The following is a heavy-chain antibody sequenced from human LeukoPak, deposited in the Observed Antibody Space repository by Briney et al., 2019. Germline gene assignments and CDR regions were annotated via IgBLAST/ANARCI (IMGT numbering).Heavy chain of an antibody. V-gene: IGHV3-21*01. CDR1: GXTFSSYS. Sequence: GGSLRLSCAASGXTFSSYSVNWVRQAPGRGQEWVSSISSSSSFIYYADSLKGRFTISRDNAKNSLFLQMNSLRAEDTAVYYCARDRIIYGDYGDAFDIWGQGTMVTVSS. J-gene: IGHJ3*02. CDR3: ARDRIIYGDYGDAFDI. D-gene: IGHD4-17*01. CDR2: ISSSSSFI.